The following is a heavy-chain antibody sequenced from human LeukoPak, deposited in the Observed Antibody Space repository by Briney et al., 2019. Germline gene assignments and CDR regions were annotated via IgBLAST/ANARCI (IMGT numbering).Heavy chain of an antibody. CDR2: IYYSGST. J-gene: IGHJ4*02. CDR3: ARALYGGNLYFDY. V-gene: IGHV4-59*08. Sequence: PSETLSLTCTVSGGSISSYYWSWIRQPPGKGLEWIGYIYYSGSTNYNPSLKSRVTISVDTSKNQFSLKLSSVTAADTAVYYCARALYGGNLYFDYWGQGTLVTVSS. D-gene: IGHD4-23*01. CDR1: GGSISSYY.